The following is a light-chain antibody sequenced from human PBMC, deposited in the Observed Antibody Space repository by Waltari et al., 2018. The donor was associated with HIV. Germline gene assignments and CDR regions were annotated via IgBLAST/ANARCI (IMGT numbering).Light chain of an antibody. CDR3: ASYVSSTSYV. Sequence: QSALTQPASVSGTPGQSIIIFCTGTSSDVGGYNYVSWYQQHPGKAPKVMIYDVSKRPSGVSNRFSGSKSGNTASLTISGLQAEDEAGYYCASYVSSTSYVFGTGTKVTVV. CDR1: SSDVGGYNY. V-gene: IGLV2-14*01. J-gene: IGLJ1*01. CDR2: DVS.